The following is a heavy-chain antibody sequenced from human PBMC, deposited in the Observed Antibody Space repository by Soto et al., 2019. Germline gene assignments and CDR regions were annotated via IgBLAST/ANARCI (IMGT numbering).Heavy chain of an antibody. D-gene: IGHD2-2*01. CDR1: GGSFSGYY. CDR2: INHSGST. Sequence: QVQLQQWGAGLLKPSETLSLTCAVYGGSFSGYYWSWIRQPPGKGLEWIGEINHSGSTNYNPSLNSRVTISVDTSKNQFSLKLSSVTAADTAVYYCARGRRKLGYCSSTSCPPWFDPWGQGTLVTVSS. J-gene: IGHJ5*02. CDR3: ARGRRKLGYCSSTSCPPWFDP. V-gene: IGHV4-34*01.